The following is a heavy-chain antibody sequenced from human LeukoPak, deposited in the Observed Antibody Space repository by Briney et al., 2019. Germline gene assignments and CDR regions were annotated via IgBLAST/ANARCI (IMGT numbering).Heavy chain of an antibody. CDR1: GGSISSSSYY. CDR3: ATPLN. J-gene: IGHJ4*02. Sequence: SETLSLTCTVSGGSISSSSYYWGWIRQPPGKGLEWIGSIYYSGSTYYNPSLKSRVTISVDTSKNQFSLRLSSVTAADTAVYYCATPLNWGQGTLATVSS. V-gene: IGHV4-39*01. CDR2: IYYSGST.